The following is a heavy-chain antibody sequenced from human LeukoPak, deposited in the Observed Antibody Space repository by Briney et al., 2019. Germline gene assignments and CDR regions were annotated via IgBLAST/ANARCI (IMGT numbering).Heavy chain of an antibody. CDR1: GGSISSSSYY. CDR3: ARDNHRGSGWYTAGDY. CDR2: IYYSGST. V-gene: IGHV4-39*07. J-gene: IGHJ4*02. Sequence: KSSETLSLTCTVSGGSISSSSYYWGWIRQPPGKGLEWIGSIYYSGSTYYNPSLKSRVTISVDTSKNQFSLKLSSVTAADTAVYYCARDNHRGSGWYTAGDYWGQGTLVTVSS. D-gene: IGHD6-19*01.